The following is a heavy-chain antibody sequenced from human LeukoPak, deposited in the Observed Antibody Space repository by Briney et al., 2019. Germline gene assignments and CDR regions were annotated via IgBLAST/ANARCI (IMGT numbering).Heavy chain of an antibody. Sequence: GASVKVSCKASGYTFTSYYMHWVRQAPGQGLEWMGIINPSGGSTSYAHKFQGRVTMTRGTSTSTVYMELSSLRSEDTAVYYCARDLFIAVAGTEKFEAPLVYWGQGTLVTVSS. J-gene: IGHJ4*02. CDR2: INPSGGST. CDR1: GYTFTSYY. D-gene: IGHD6-19*01. V-gene: IGHV1-46*01. CDR3: ARDLFIAVAGTEKFEAPLVY.